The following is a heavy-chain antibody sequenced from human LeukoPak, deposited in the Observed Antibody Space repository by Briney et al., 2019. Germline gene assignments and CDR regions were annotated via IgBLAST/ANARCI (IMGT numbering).Heavy chain of an antibody. CDR1: GGSISSYY. CDR2: IYYSGST. D-gene: IGHD4-17*01. Sequence: SETLSLTCTVSGGSISSYYWSWIRQPPGKGLEWIGYIYYSGSTNYNPSLKSRVTISVDTSKNQFSLKLSSVTAADTAVYYCARYGIWAYFDYWGQGTLVTVSS. V-gene: IGHV4-59*01. CDR3: ARYGIWAYFDY. J-gene: IGHJ4*02.